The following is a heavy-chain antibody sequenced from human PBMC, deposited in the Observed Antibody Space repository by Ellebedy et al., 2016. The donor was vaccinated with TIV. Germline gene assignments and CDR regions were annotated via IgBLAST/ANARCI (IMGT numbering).Heavy chain of an antibody. CDR1: GFTFRSHD. CDR2: IGTAGDT. CDR3: ARATAGFDY. J-gene: IGHJ4*02. D-gene: IGHD1-1*01. V-gene: IGHV3-13*01. Sequence: GESLKISCAASGFTFRSHDMHWVRQATGKGLEWISAIGTAGDTYYPGSVKGRFTISRENAKNSLYLQMNSLRAEDTAVYYCARATAGFDYWGQGTLVTVSS.